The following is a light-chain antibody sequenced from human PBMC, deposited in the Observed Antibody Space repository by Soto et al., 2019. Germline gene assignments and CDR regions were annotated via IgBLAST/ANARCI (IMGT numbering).Light chain of an antibody. V-gene: IGKV2D-29*01. CDR3: MKGTHWPS. CDR2: EVS. Sequence: DIVLTQTPLFLSVTPGQPASISCRSTQSLLHSDGKTYFYWFLQKAGQPPQLLIYEVSNRFSGVSDRLSGSGSGTDFTLKISRVEAEDVGVYYCMKGTHWPSFGQGTKVDIK. J-gene: IGKJ1*01. CDR1: QSLLHSDGKTY.